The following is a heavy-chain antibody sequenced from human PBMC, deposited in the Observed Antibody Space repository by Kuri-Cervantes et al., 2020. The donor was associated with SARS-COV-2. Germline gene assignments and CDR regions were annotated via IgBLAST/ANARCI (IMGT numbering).Heavy chain of an antibody. Sequence: GESLKISCAASGFTFSSYAMHWVRQAPGKGLEWVAVISYDGSNKYYADSVKGRFSISRDNSKNTVYLQMNSLRAEDTAVYYCARGGRRGYSYGHDAFDIWGQGTMVTVSS. CDR1: GFTFSSYA. CDR2: ISYDGSNK. CDR3: ARGGRRGYSYGHDAFDI. D-gene: IGHD5-18*01. J-gene: IGHJ3*02. V-gene: IGHV3-30*04.